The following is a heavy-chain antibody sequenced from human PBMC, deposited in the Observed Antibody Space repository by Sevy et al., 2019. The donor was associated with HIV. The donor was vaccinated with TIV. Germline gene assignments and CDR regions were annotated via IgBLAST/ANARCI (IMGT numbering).Heavy chain of an antibody. CDR2: ISGSGGST. D-gene: IGHD3-9*01. V-gene: IGHV3-23*01. Sequence: GGSLRLSCAASGFTFSSYAMSWVRQAPGKGLEWVSAISGSGGSTYYADSVKGRFTIPRDNSKNTLYLQMNSLRAEDTAVYYCAKSGFSYYDILTGYLRGGAFDIWGQGTMVTVSS. J-gene: IGHJ3*02. CDR1: GFTFSSYA. CDR3: AKSGFSYYDILTGYLRGGAFDI.